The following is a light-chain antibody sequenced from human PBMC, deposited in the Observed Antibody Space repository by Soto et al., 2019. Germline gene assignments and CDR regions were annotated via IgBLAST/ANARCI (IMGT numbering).Light chain of an antibody. CDR2: EVS. V-gene: IGLV2-14*01. CDR3: SSYTLRNTLVL. Sequence: QSALTQPASVSGSPGQSITISCTGTSSDVGGYNFVSWYQQHPGKAPRLIIYEVSSRPSGVSYRFSGSKSGNTASLTISGLQAEDEADYYCSSYTLRNTLVLFGGGNKLTVL. CDR1: SSDVGGYNF. J-gene: IGLJ3*02.